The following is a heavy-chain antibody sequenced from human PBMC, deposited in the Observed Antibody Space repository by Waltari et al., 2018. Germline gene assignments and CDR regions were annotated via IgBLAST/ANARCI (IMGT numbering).Heavy chain of an antibody. CDR1: GFTFSSYA. D-gene: IGHD6-6*01. CDR3: ATSHPSLRGRFDY. V-gene: IGHV3-23*03. Sequence: EVQLLESGGGLVQPGGSLRLSCAASGFTFSSYAMSWVRQAPGKGLEWVSVIYSGGSTYYADSVKGRFTISRDNSKNTLYLQMNRLRAEDTAVYYCATSHPSLRGRFDYWGQGTLVTVSS. CDR2: IYSGGST. J-gene: IGHJ4*02.